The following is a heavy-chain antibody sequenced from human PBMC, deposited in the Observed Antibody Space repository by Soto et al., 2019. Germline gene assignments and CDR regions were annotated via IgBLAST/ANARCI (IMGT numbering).Heavy chain of an antibody. CDR1: GFTFSDYY. V-gene: IGHV3-72*01. D-gene: IGHD1-26*01. CDR2: TRNKANSYTT. Sequence: EVQLVASGGGLVQPGGSLRLSCAASGFTFSDYYMDWVRQAPGKGLEWVGRTRNKANSYTTEYAASVKGRFTISRDDSKNSMYLQMNSLKTEDTAVYYCARDVSGSYAYWGQGTLVTVSS. CDR3: ARDVSGSYAY. J-gene: IGHJ4*02.